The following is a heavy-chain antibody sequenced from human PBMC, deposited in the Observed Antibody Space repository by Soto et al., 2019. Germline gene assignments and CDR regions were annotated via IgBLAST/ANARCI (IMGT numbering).Heavy chain of an antibody. D-gene: IGHD6-13*01. CDR3: AREGGNGIAAAGTLYNWFDP. CDR2: IIPIFGTA. V-gene: IGHV1-69*13. J-gene: IGHJ5*02. CDR1: GGTFSSYA. Sequence: SVKVSCKASGGTFSSYAISWVRQAPGQGLEWMGGIIPIFGTANYAQKFQGRVTITADESTSTAYMELSSLRSEDTAVYYCAREGGNGIAAAGTLYNWFDPWGQGTLVTVSS.